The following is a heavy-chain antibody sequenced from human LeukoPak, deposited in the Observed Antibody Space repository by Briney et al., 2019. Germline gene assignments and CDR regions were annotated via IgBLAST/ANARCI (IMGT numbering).Heavy chain of an antibody. Sequence: GGSLRLSCAASGFTFSSYAMHWVRQAPGKGLEWVAVISYDGSNKYYADSVKGRFTISRDNSKNTLYLQMNSLRAEDTAVYYCARDYMTTVITHYYYYYGMDVWGQGTTVTVSS. J-gene: IGHJ6*02. CDR3: ARDYMTTVITHYYYYYGMDV. CDR2: ISYDGSNK. V-gene: IGHV3-30-3*01. CDR1: GFTFSSYA. D-gene: IGHD4-11*01.